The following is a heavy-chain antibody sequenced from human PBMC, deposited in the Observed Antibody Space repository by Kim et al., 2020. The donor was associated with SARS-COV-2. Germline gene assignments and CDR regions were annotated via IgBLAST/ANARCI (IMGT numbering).Heavy chain of an antibody. CDR1: GDSVSSNSAA. Sequence: SQTLSLTCAISGDSVSSNSAAWNWIRQSPSRGLEWLGRTYYRSKWYNDYAVSVKSRITINPDTSKNQFSLQLNSVTPEDTAVYYCARVRRRWLQGYYYGMDVWGQGTTVTVSS. D-gene: IGHD5-12*01. J-gene: IGHJ6*02. V-gene: IGHV6-1*01. CDR2: TYYRSKWYN. CDR3: ARVRRRWLQGYYYGMDV.